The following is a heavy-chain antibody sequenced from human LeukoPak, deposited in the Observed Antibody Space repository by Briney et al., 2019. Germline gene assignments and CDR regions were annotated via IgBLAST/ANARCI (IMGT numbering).Heavy chain of an antibody. CDR1: GYTFTSYA. CDR2: INAGNGNT. V-gene: IGHV1-3*03. CDR3: ARGLVDSWSGTDNWFDP. Sequence: ASVKVSCKASGYTFTSYAMHWVRQAPGQRLEWMGWINAGNGNTKYSQEFQGRVTITRDTSASTAYMELSSLRSEDMAVYYCARGLVDSWSGTDNWFDPWGQGTLVTVSS. D-gene: IGHD3-3*01. J-gene: IGHJ5*02.